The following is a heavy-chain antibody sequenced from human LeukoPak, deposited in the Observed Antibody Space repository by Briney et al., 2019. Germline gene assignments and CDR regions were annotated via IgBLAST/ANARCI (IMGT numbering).Heavy chain of an antibody. J-gene: IGHJ4*02. Sequence: GRSLRLSCAAFGFTFGSYAMHWVRQAPGKGLEWVAVISYDGSNKYYADSVKGRFTISRDNSKNTLYLQMNSLRAEDTAVYYCARENLESWSTIDYWGQGTLVTVSS. CDR3: ARENLESWSTIDY. V-gene: IGHV3-30-3*01. CDR2: ISYDGSNK. D-gene: IGHD3-3*01. CDR1: GFTFGSYA.